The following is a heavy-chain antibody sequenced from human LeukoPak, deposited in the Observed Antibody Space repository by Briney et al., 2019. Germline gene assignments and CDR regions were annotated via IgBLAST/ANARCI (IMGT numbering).Heavy chain of an antibody. CDR1: GGSISSGSYY. CDR3: ARGVWNDFWSGRYLGGLYYYYYMDV. Sequence: SETLSLTCTVSGGSISSGSYYWNWIRQPAGKGLEWIGRIYTSGSTNYNPSLKSRVTISVDTSKNQFSLKLSSVTAADTAVYYCARGVWNDFWSGRYLGGLYYYYYMDVWGKGTTVTVSS. CDR2: IYTSGST. V-gene: IGHV4-61*02. D-gene: IGHD3-3*01. J-gene: IGHJ6*03.